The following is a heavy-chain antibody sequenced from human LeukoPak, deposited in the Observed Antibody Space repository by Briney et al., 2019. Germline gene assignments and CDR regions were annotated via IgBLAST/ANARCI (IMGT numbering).Heavy chain of an antibody. Sequence: PGGSLRLSCAASGFTFDDYGMSWVRPAPGKGLEWVGRIKSKTDGGTTDYAAPVKGRFTISRDDSKNTLYLQMNSLKTEDTAVYYCTTESYYDILTGYYTDAFDIWGQGTMVTVSS. J-gene: IGHJ3*02. CDR1: GFTFDDYG. V-gene: IGHV3-15*01. CDR2: IKSKTDGGTT. D-gene: IGHD3-9*01. CDR3: TTESYYDILTGYYTDAFDI.